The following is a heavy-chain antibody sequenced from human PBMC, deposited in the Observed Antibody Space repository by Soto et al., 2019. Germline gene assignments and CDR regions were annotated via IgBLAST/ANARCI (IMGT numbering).Heavy chain of an antibody. J-gene: IGHJ4*02. D-gene: IGHD3-10*01. CDR2: IYYSGST. Sequence: QLQLQESGPGLVKPSETLSLTCTVSGGSISSSYYWGWIRQPPGKGLEWIGSIYYSGSTYYNPSLKSRVTLPVDTSKNQFSLKLSSVTAADTAIYYCATTYYFGSGSGYWGQGTLVTVSS. V-gene: IGHV4-39*01. CDR1: GGSISSSYY. CDR3: ATTYYFGSGSGY.